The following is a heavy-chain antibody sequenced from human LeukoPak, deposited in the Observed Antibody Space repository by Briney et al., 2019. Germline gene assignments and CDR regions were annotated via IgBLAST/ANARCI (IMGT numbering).Heavy chain of an antibody. Sequence: LSLTCAVYGGSFSGYYMSWIRQAPGKGLEWVSYISSSSSYTNYADSVKGRFTISRDNAKNSLYLQMNSLRAEDTAVYYCATGSRYSSGWYAGAFDYWGQGTLVTVSS. J-gene: IGHJ4*02. CDR2: ISSSSSYT. CDR3: ATGSRYSSGWYAGAFDY. CDR1: GGSFSGYY. V-gene: IGHV3-11*06. D-gene: IGHD6-19*01.